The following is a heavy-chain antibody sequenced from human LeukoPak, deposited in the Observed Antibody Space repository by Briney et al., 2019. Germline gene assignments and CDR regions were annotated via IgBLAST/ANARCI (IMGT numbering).Heavy chain of an antibody. V-gene: IGHV4-34*01. Sequence: PSDTLSLPCALYGGSFSGYYWTWIRQSPGKGLEWIGEINPSGSTYYNPSLKSRLTISRDTSKYQISLRLSSVTAADTAVYYCARGRQEISMILVVMTGVSYYLDVWGKGTTVTVS. CDR3: ARGRQEISMILVVMTGVSYYLDV. CDR1: GGSFSGYY. CDR2: INPSGST. D-gene: IGHD3-22*01. J-gene: IGHJ6*03.